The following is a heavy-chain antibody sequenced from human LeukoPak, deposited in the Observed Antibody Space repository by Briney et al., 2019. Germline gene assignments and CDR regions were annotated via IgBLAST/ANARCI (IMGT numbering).Heavy chain of an antibody. D-gene: IGHD3-22*01. Sequence: SETLSLTCTVPGGSVSSGSYYWSWIRQPPGKGLEWIGYIYYSGSTNYNPSLKSRVTISVDTSKNQFSLKLSSVTAADTAVYYCASTYYYDSSGYHPDYWGQGTLVTVSS. CDR2: IYYSGST. CDR3: ASTYYYDSSGYHPDY. V-gene: IGHV4-61*01. J-gene: IGHJ4*02. CDR1: GGSVSSGSYY.